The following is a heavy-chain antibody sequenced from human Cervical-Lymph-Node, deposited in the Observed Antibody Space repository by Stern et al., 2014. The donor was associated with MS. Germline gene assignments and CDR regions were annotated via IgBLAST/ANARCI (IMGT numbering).Heavy chain of an antibody. CDR2: VGWEDDK. J-gene: IGHJ3*02. Sequence: QITLKESGPALVKPTQTLTLTCTFSGFSLSTSGLCVGWIRQPPGKALEWLGLVGWEDDKYYSPSLETRLTISKDTSENQVVLTLANMDPVDTATYYCARIRFYSNSSGYYPWAFDIWGQGTMVTVSS. D-gene: IGHD3-22*01. V-gene: IGHV2-70*01. CDR1: GFSLSTSGLC. CDR3: ARIRFYSNSSGYYPWAFDI.